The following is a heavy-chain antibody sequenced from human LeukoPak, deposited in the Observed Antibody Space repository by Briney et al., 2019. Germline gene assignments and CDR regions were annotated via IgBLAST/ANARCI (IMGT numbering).Heavy chain of an antibody. V-gene: IGHV4-34*01. CDR3: ARGGFYCGGDCYVDY. CDR1: GGSFSPYY. CDR2: INHSGST. Sequence: SETLSLTCAVYGGSFSPYYWSWIRQPPGKGLEWIGEINHSGSTNYNPSLKSRVTISVDASKNQFSLRLSSVTAADTTVYYCARGGFYCGGDCYVDYWGQGTLVTVSS. D-gene: IGHD2-21*02. J-gene: IGHJ4*02.